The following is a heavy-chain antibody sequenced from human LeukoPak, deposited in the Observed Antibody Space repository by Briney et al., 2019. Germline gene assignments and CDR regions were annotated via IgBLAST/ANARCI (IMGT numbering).Heavy chain of an antibody. J-gene: IGHJ6*02. CDR2: ISWNSGSI. Sequence: GGSLRLSCAASGFTFDDYAMHWVRQAPGKGLEWVSGISWNSGSIGYADSLKGRFTISRDNAKNSLYLQMNSLRAEDTALYYCAKEWTARYYYYGMDVWGQGTTVTVSS. CDR3: AKEWTARYYYYGMDV. V-gene: IGHV3-9*01. CDR1: GFTFDDYA. D-gene: IGHD6-6*01.